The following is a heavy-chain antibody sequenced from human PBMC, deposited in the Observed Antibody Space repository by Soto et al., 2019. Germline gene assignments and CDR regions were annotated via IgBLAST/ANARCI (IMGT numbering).Heavy chain of an antibody. Sequence: SGKVSCKASGYTFTSYGISWVRQAPGQGLEWMGGIIPIFGTANYAQKFQGRVTITADESTSTAYMELSSLRSEDTAVYYCARDPRYCSGGSCYSIWYYGMDVWGQGTTVTVSS. CDR2: IIPIFGTA. J-gene: IGHJ6*02. V-gene: IGHV1-69*13. D-gene: IGHD2-15*01. CDR3: ARDPRYCSGGSCYSIWYYGMDV. CDR1: GYTFTSYG.